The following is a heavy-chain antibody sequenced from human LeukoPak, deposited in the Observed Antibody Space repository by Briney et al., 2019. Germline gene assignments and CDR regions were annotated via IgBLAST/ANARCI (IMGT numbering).Heavy chain of an antibody. CDR1: GFTVSNKY. J-gene: IGHJ6*04. CDR3: AELGITMIGGV. V-gene: IGHV3-11*04. CDR2: ISSSGSHI. D-gene: IGHD3-10*02. Sequence: PGGSLRLYGAGSGFTVSNKYMTSVRQAPGNGLEWVSYISSSGSHIYYADSVKGRFTISRDNAKHSLYLQMNRLRAEDTAVYYCAELGITMIGGVWGKGTTVTISS.